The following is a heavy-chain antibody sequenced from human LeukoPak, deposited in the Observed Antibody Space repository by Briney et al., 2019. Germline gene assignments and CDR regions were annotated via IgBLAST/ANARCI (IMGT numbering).Heavy chain of an antibody. CDR1: GYTITNNY. J-gene: IGHJ4*02. V-gene: IGHV1-46*01. Sequence: ASVKVSCKASGYTITNNYMHWVRQAPGQGLEWMGVINPSGTGTSYAQKFQGRVTMTRDMSTSTVYMELSSLRSEDTAVYYCARGGVVVTATPLGYWGQGTLVTVSS. CDR2: INPSGTGT. D-gene: IGHD2-21*02. CDR3: ARGGVVVTATPLGY.